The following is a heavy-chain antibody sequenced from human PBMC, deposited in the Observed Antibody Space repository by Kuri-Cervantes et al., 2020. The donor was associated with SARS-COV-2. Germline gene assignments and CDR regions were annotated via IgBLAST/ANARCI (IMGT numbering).Heavy chain of an antibody. CDR1: GGSISNYY. Sequence: SETLSLTCTVSGGSISNYYWSWIRQAPGKGLEWIGYIYYSGSTNYNPSLKSRVIISVDTSKNQFSLKLSSVTAADTAVYYCAREMGYYYDSSGYYSQYYFDYWGQGTLVTVSS. CDR2: IYYSGST. D-gene: IGHD3-22*01. J-gene: IGHJ4*02. CDR3: AREMGYYYDSSGYYSQYYFDY. V-gene: IGHV4-59*12.